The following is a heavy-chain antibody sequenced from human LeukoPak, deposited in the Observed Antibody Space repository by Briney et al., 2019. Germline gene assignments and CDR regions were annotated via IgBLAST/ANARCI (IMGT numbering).Heavy chain of an antibody. CDR1: GYTFTDYY. CDR3: ARDLPKTGYVGALDI. V-gene: IGHV1-2*02. D-gene: IGHD5-12*01. Sequence: ASVKVSCKASGYTFTDYYIFWVRQAPGQGPEWMGWINPNSGGTNYAQNFKGRVTMTRDTSISTAYMEVNSLTSDDTAVYYCARDLPKTGYVGALDIWGQGTMVTVSS. J-gene: IGHJ3*02. CDR2: INPNSGGT.